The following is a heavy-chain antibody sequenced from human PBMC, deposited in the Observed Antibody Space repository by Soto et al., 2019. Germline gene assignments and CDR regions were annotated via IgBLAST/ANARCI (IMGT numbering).Heavy chain of an antibody. CDR2: INTANGDT. CDR3: GRGQATSDP. Sequence: QIQLVQSGAEMKKPGASVKVSCKASGYTFTNYAMHWVRQAPGQRLEWMGRINTANGDTIYSQNFQGRVTITRDTSASTVYLELSSLRFEDTAVYYCGRGQATSDPWGQGTLVTVSS. J-gene: IGHJ5*02. CDR1: GYTFTNYA. V-gene: IGHV1-3*04.